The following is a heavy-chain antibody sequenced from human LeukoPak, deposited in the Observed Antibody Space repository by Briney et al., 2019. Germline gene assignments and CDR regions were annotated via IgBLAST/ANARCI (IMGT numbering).Heavy chain of an antibody. V-gene: IGHV4-59*12. D-gene: IGHD6-13*01. Sequence: PSETLSLTCTVSGGSISSYYWSWIRQPPGKGLEWIGYIYYSGSTNYNPSLKSRVTISVDTSKSQFSLKLSSVTAADTAVYYCARLRSSWYFALGTGIDYWGQGTLVTVSS. J-gene: IGHJ4*02. CDR1: GGSISSYY. CDR3: ARLRSSWYFALGTGIDY. CDR2: IYYSGST.